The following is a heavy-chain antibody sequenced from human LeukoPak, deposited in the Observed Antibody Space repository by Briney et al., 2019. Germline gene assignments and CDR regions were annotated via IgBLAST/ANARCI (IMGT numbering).Heavy chain of an antibody. V-gene: IGHV4-34*01. Sequence: PSETLSLTCAVYGGSFSGYYWSWIRQPPGKGLEWIGEINHSGSTNYNPSLKSRVTILVDTSKNQFSLKLSSVTAADTAVYYCARAAHCSSTSCYTYAEYYYYYYYVDVWGKGTTVTVSS. CDR1: GGSFSGYY. CDR2: INHSGST. J-gene: IGHJ6*03. D-gene: IGHD2-2*02. CDR3: ARAAHCSSTSCYTYAEYYYYYYYVDV.